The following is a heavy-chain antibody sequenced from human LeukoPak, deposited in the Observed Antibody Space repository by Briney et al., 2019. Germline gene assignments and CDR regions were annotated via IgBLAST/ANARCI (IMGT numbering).Heavy chain of an antibody. V-gene: IGHV4-39*07. CDR2: INYSGST. CDR3: ARGYRYSSSGYYYYMDV. D-gene: IGHD6-6*01. CDR1: GGFISSSNDY. Sequence: PSETLSLTCSVSGGFISSSNDYWGWIRQPPGKGLEWIGNINYSGSTYYSPSLKSRVTISVDTSKNQFSLKLSSVTAADTAVYYCARGYRYSSSGYYYYMDVWGKGTTVTVSS. J-gene: IGHJ6*03.